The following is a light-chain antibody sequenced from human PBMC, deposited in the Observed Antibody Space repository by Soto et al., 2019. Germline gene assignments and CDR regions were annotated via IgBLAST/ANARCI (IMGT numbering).Light chain of an antibody. CDR1: QSISSW. J-gene: IGKJ2*01. CDR3: QQYNGPVT. V-gene: IGKV1-5*03. CDR2: RAS. Sequence: DIQMTQSPSTLSASVGDRVTITCRASQSISSWLAWYQQKPGKAPKLLIYRASTLESGVPSRFSGSGSGTEFTLTISSLQPDDFATYYCQQYNGPVTFGQGTKLEIK.